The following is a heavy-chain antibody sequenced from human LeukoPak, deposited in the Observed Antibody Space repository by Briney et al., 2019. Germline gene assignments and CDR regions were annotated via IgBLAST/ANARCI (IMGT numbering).Heavy chain of an antibody. V-gene: IGHV3-30-3*01. CDR1: GFTFSSYA. CDR2: ISYDGSNK. J-gene: IGHJ4*02. D-gene: IGHD6-13*01. Sequence: GGSLRLSCAASGFTFSSYAMHWVRQAPGKGLEWVAVISYDGSNKYYADSVKGRFTISRDNSKNTLYLQMNSLRAEDTAVYYCVRAGGSSWADYWGQGTLVTVSS. CDR3: VRAGGSSWADY.